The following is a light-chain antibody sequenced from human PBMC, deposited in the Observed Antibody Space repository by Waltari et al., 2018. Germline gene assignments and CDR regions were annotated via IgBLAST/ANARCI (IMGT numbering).Light chain of an antibody. CDR1: SRYSGPYDY. Sequence: QSALTQPAPVSGSPGQSIAISCTGTSRYSGPYDYVSWYQQHPGKAPKLIIFDVNYRPSGVSNRFSSSKSGNTASLTISGLQPEDEADYYCSSYLSTNTEVFGGGTKVTVL. CDR3: SSYLSTNTEV. J-gene: IGLJ2*01. CDR2: DVN. V-gene: IGLV2-14*03.